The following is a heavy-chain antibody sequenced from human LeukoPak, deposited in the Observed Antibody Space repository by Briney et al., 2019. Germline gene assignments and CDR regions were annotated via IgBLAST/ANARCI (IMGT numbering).Heavy chain of an antibody. V-gene: IGHV3-49*04. CDR1: GFTFGDYA. CDR2: IRNKDYGGTT. Sequence: PGRSLRLSCTASGFTFGDYAMSWVRQAPGKGLEWVGFIRNKDYGGTTEYAASVKGRFAISRDDSSSIAYLQMNSLKTEDTAVYFCARDHGLRFLEWSPLDAFNVWGQGSMVTVSS. D-gene: IGHD3-3*01. J-gene: IGHJ3*01. CDR3: ARDHGLRFLEWSPLDAFNV.